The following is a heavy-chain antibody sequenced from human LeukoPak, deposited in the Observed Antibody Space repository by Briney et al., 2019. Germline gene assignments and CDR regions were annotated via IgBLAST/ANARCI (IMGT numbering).Heavy chain of an antibody. CDR2: INAGNGNT. D-gene: IGHD6-19*01. J-gene: IGHJ6*04. CDR3: ARDPVAVAGRYYYYYGMDV. CDR1: GYTFTSYA. V-gene: IGHV1-3*01. Sequence: GASVKVSCKASGYTFTSYATRWVRQAPGQRLEWMGWINAGNGNTKYSQKFQGRVTITRDTSASTAYMELSSLRSEDTAVYYCARDPVAVAGRYYYYYGMDVWGKGTTVTVSS.